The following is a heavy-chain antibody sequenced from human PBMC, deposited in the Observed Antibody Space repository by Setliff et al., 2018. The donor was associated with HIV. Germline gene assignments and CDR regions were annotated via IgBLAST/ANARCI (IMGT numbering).Heavy chain of an antibody. J-gene: IGHJ4*02. D-gene: IGHD2-21*02. CDR3: AREGDGIDY. CDR1: GASISSNSYY. V-gene: IGHV4-39*02. CDR2: IHYTGNT. Sequence: SETLSLTCSVSGASISSNSYYWGWIRQPPGKGLEWIGSIHYTGNTYNTPSLKSRLTISVDASKNQISLKLTSVTAADTAIYFCAREGDGIDYWGQGILVTAPQ.